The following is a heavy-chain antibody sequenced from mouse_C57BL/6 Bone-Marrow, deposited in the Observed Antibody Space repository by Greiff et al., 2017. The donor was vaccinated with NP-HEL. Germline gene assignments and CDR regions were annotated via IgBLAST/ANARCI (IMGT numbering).Heavy chain of an antibody. CDR1: GFSLTSYG. Sequence: QVQLQQPGPGLVQPSQSLSITCTVSGFSLTSYGVHWVRQSPGKGLEWLGVIWSGGSTDYNAAFISRLSISKDNSKSQVFFKMNSLQADDTAIYYCARRGDYPYYFDYWGQGTTLTVSS. V-gene: IGHV2-2*01. J-gene: IGHJ2*01. CDR3: ARRGDYPYYFDY. CDR2: IWSGGST. D-gene: IGHD2-4*01.